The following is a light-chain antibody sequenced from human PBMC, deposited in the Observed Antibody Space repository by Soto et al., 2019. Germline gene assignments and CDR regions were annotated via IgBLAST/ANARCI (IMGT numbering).Light chain of an antibody. V-gene: IGKV1-39*01. Sequence: DIQMTQSPSSLSASVGDRVTITCRARQNINSYLNWYQQKPGKAPKLLIYAASSLQSGVPSRFSGSGSGTDFTLTVSSLQPEDIATYYCQQYDNLPITFGQGTRLEIK. CDR2: AAS. J-gene: IGKJ5*01. CDR1: QNINSY. CDR3: QQYDNLPIT.